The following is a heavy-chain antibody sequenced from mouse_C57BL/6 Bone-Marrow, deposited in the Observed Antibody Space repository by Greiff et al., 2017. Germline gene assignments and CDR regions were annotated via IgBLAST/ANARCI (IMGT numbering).Heavy chain of an antibody. D-gene: IGHD1-1*01. V-gene: IGHV1-59*01. J-gene: IGHJ2*01. CDR1: GYTFTSYW. CDR3: ARDSTTVVAPFDY. CDR2: IDPSDSYT. Sequence: QVQLQQPGAELVRPGTSVKLSCKASGYTFTSYWMHWVKQRPGQGLEWIGVIDPSDSYTNYNQKFKGKATLTVDTSSSTAYMQLSSLTSEDSAVYYWARDSTTVVAPFDYWGQGTTLTVSS.